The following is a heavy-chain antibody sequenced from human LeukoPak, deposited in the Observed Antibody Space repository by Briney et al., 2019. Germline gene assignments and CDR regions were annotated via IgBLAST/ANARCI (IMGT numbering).Heavy chain of an antibody. J-gene: IGHJ4*02. CDR2: IGSGGTTI. Sequence: GGSLRLSCTASGFTFSSYEMCWVRQAPGKGLEWISYIGSGGTTIYYADSLKGRFTNSRDNAKKSLYLQMNSLKAEDTAVYYCARLYCSTTTCLFDIWGQGTLVTVSS. CDR3: ARLYCSTTTCLFDI. D-gene: IGHD2-2*01. V-gene: IGHV3-48*03. CDR1: GFTFSSYE.